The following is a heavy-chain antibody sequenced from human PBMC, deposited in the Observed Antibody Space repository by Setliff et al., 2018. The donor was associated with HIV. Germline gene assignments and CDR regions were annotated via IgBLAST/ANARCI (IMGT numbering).Heavy chain of an antibody. CDR1: GGSISSGGYY. CDR2: MYASGST. CDR3: ARGPSGTYYREFDF. J-gene: IGHJ4*02. V-gene: IGHV4-61*08. Sequence: SETLSLTCTVSGGSISSGGYYWSWLRQPPGKGLEWIGYMYASGSTDYNPSLKSRVTISVDRFRNQFSLQLRSVTAADTAVYYCARGPSGTYYREFDFWGQGTLVTVSS. D-gene: IGHD1-26*01.